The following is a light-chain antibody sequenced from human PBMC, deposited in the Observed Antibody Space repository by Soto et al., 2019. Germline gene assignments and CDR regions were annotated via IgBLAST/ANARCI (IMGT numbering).Light chain of an antibody. CDR3: RLPAHRPRT. V-gene: IGKV3-11*01. J-gene: IGKJ1*01. CDR1: PSVSSS. CDR2: AAS. Sequence: WRASPSVSSSFAWYQQKPGQAPRLLIYAASNRATGIPARFSGSGSGPDFTLAFSRLMPADFPTYYCRLPAHRPRTFGQGTKVDIK.